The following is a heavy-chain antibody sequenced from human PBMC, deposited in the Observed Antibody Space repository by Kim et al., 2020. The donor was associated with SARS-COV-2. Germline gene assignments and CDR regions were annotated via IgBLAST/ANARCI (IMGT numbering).Heavy chain of an antibody. D-gene: IGHD6-13*01. Sequence: GGSLRLSCVASGYTFSSSAMSWVRQAPGKGLEWVSVVSGSGGSTYYADSVKGRFTISRDNSKNTLYLQMNSLKAEDTAEYYCARPCFSSTWYRGFDSWGQGTLVTVSS. CDR2: VSGSGGST. J-gene: IGHJ4*02. V-gene: IGHV3-23*01. CDR1: GYTFSSSA. CDR3: ARPCFSSTWYRGFDS.